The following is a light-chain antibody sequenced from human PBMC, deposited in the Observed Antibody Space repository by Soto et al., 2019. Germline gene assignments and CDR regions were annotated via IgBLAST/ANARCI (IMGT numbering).Light chain of an antibody. CDR2: DVS. CDR1: SSDVGGYNY. V-gene: IGLV2-14*03. CDR3: SSYTTSNTRQIV. Sequence: QSALTQPASVSGSPGQSITISCTGTSSDVGGYNYVSWYQHHPGKAPKLMIYDVSNRPSGVSNRFSGSKSDNTASLTISGLRPEDEAEYYCSSYTTSNTRQIVFGTGTKLTVL. J-gene: IGLJ1*01.